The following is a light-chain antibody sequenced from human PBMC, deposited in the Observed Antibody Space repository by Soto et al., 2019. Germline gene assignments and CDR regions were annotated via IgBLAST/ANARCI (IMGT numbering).Light chain of an antibody. CDR3: SSYTTSSTVV. CDR2: QVS. Sequence: QSALTQPASVSGSPGQSITISCTATSSDLVTYNYVSWYQQHPGKAPKLIISQVSDRPSGVSNRFSGSKSGNTVSLTISGLQAEDEADFYCSSYTTSSTVVFGGGTKVTVL. CDR1: SSDLVTYNY. V-gene: IGLV2-14*01. J-gene: IGLJ2*01.